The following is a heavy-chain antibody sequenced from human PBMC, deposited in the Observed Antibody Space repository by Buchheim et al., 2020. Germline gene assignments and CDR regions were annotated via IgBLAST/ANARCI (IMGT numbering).Heavy chain of an antibody. CDR1: GFTVSSNS. V-gene: IGHV3-66*02. CDR2: IYSGGST. J-gene: IGHJ6*02. D-gene: IGHD3-3*01. CDR3: ARDFRATFLQYGMDV. Sequence: EVQLVESGGGLVQPGGSLRLSCAASGFTVSSNSMSWVRQAPGKGLEWVSVIYSGGSTYYADSVKGRFTISRDNSKNKLYLQMNSLRAEDTAVYYCARDFRATFLQYGMDVWGQGTT.